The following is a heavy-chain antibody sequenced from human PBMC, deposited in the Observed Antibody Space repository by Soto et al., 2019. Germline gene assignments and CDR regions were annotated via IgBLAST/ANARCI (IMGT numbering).Heavy chain of an antibody. CDR2: TYYRSRWYN. CDR1: GDSVSSNSAA. J-gene: IGHJ6*03. D-gene: IGHD1-7*01. CDR3: AETTSPQWYYREV. V-gene: IGHV6-1*01. Sequence: SQTLSLTCAISGDSVSSNSAAWNWIRQSPSRGLEWLGRTYYRSRWYNDYAVSVKSRITVNPDTSKNQFSLHLNSVTPEDTAVIYCAETTSPQWYYREVWQKGTTVPVSS.